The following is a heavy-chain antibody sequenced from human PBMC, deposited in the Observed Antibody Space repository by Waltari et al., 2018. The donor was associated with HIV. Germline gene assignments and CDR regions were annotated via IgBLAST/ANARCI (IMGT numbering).Heavy chain of an antibody. CDR1: GGSISSSNW. CDR2: IYHSGST. J-gene: IGHJ5*02. D-gene: IGHD2-2*01. V-gene: IGHV4-4*02. CDR3: ARATGYCSSTSCYSGIDP. Sequence: QVQLQESGPGLVKPSGTLSLTCAVSGGSISSSNWWSWVRQPPGKGLEWIGEIYHSGSTNYNPSLKSRVTISVDKSKNQFSLKLSSVTAADTAVYYCARATGYCSSTSCYSGIDPWGQGTLVTVSS.